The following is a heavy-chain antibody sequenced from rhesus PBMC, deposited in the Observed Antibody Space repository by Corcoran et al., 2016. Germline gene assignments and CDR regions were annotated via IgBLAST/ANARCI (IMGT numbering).Heavy chain of an antibody. V-gene: IGHV2-174*01. CDR3: ARGGRHSGSYYYGVDTAPFDY. CDR2: IYWDDDK. CDR1: GFSISTSGMG. D-gene: IGHD3-16*01. Sequence: QVTLKESGPALVKPTQTLTLTCTFSGFSISTSGMGVGWIRQPPGKALEWLALIYWDDDKYYNTALKSRLTNSKDTSKNQVVLTMTNMDPVDTATYYCARGGRHSGSYYYGVDTAPFDYWGQGVLVTVSS. J-gene: IGHJ4*01.